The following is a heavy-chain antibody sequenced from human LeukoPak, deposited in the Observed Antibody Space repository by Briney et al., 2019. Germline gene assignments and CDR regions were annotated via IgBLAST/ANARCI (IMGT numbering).Heavy chain of an antibody. D-gene: IGHD3-22*01. V-gene: IGHV3-21*01. CDR2: ISNSSPNI. J-gene: IGHJ4*02. CDR1: GFTFISYS. CDR3: AREWRKTDRSTKYYFDY. Sequence: KPGGSLRLSCAASGFTFISYSMNWVRQAPGKGLEWVSSISNSSPNIYYADSVKGRFTISRDSAKDSLFLQMNSLRAEDTAVYYCAREWRKTDRSTKYYFDYWGQGTLVTVSS.